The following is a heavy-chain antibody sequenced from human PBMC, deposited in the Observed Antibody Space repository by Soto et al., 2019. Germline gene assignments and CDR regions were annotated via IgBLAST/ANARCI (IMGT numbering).Heavy chain of an antibody. J-gene: IGHJ6*02. Sequence: PSETLSLTCAVSGGSISSSNWWSWVRQPLGKGLEWSGEIYHCGSTNYTPSLKSRVTISVDKSKNQFSLKLSSVTAADTALYFCARADMIRTFYYGMDVWGQGTTVTVSS. CDR3: ARADMIRTFYYGMDV. CDR2: IYHCGST. CDR1: GGSISSSNW. V-gene: IGHV4-4*02. D-gene: IGHD3-16*01.